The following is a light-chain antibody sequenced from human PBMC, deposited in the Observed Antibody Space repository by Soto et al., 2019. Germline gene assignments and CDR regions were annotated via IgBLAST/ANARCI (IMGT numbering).Light chain of an antibody. CDR1: ASNIGSNA. CDR2: FND. CDR3: STWDDSLDGVV. V-gene: IGLV1-36*01. Sequence: QSVLTQPPSVSEAPRQRVTISCSGGASNIGSNAVNWYQQLPGKPPKLIIYFNDLLPSGGSDRFSGSKSGTSASLAISGLQSDDEADYYCSTWDDSLDGVVFGGGTKLTVL. J-gene: IGLJ2*01.